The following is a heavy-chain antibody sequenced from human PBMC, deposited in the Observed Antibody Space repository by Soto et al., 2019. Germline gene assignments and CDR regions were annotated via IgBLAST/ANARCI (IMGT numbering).Heavy chain of an antibody. Sequence: SKTLSLTCTVSGGSISTYYWSWLRQPPGKGLEWIGFIHYTGSTNYNPSLKSRVTMSVDTSKNQFSLKLTSVTGADTAVYYCARGTAVLNQGAFESWGQGTMVTVSS. CDR2: IHYTGST. J-gene: IGHJ3*02. CDR1: GGSISTYY. CDR3: ARGTAVLNQGAFES. V-gene: IGHV4-59*01. D-gene: IGHD2-21*02.